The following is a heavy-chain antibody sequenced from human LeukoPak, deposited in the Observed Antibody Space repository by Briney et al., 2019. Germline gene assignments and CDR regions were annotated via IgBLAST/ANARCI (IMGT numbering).Heavy chain of an antibody. CDR3: QVVPPLDPYYDAFDI. J-gene: IGHJ3*02. D-gene: IGHD3-22*01. V-gene: IGHV5-51*01. Sequence: GESLKISCKGSGYSFTSYWIGWVRQMPGKGLEWMGIIYPGDSDTRYSPSFQGQVTISADKSISTAYLQWSSLKASDTAMYYCQVVPPLDPYYDAFDIWGQGTMVTVSS. CDR1: GYSFTSYW. CDR2: IYPGDSDT.